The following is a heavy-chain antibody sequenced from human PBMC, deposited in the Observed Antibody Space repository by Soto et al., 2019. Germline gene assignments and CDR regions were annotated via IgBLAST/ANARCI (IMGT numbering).Heavy chain of an antibody. CDR1: GFTFSSYG. CDR2: ISYDGSNK. D-gene: IGHD5-18*01. J-gene: IGHJ4*02. Sequence: QVQLVESGGGVVQPGRSLRLSCAASGFTFSSYGMHWVRQAPGKGLEWVAVISYDGSNKYYADSVKGRFTISRDNSKNTLYLQMNSLRAEDTAVYYCAKDTRGGYSYGRFDYWGQGTLFTVSS. CDR3: AKDTRGGYSYGRFDY. V-gene: IGHV3-30*18.